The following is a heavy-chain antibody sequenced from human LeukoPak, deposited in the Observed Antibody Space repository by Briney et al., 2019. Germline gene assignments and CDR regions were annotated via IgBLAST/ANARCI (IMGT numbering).Heavy chain of an antibody. CDR2: TNHSGST. CDR3: ARDEGSGSYYFDY. Sequence: SETLSLTCAVYGGSFSGYYWSWIRQPPGKGLEWIGETNHSGSTNYNPSLKSRVTISVDTSKNQFSLKLSSVTAADTAVYYCARDEGSGSYYFDYWGQGTLVTVSS. CDR1: GGSFSGYY. D-gene: IGHD1-26*01. J-gene: IGHJ4*02. V-gene: IGHV4-34*01.